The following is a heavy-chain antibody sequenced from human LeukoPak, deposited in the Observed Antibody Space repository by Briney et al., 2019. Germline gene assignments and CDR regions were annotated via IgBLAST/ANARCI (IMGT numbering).Heavy chain of an antibody. CDR3: ARAAAGTSSGFSFDY. CDR2: IYHSENT. V-gene: IGHV4-30-2*01. Sequence: SSETLSLTCAVSGASISSGGYSWSWIRQPPGKGLEWIGYIYHSENTYYNPSLKSRVTISVDRSKNQFSLKLSSVTAADTAVYYCARAAAGTSSGFSFDYWGQGTLVTVSS. J-gene: IGHJ4*02. CDR1: GASISSGGYS. D-gene: IGHD6-13*01.